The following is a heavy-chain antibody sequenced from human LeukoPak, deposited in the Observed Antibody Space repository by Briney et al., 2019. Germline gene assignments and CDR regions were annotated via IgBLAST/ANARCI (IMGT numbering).Heavy chain of an antibody. CDR1: GFMFTTYW. J-gene: IGHJ3*02. CDR2: VYGGDSDT. D-gene: IGHD6-6*01. CDR3: ARRVYGAFDI. Sequence: GESLQISCQTSGFMFTTYWIGWVRQMPGKGLEWMGLVYGGDSDTTYSPSFQGQVTISVDKSITTAYLQWSSLKASDTAMYYCARRVYGAFDIWGQGTMVTVSS. V-gene: IGHV5-51*01.